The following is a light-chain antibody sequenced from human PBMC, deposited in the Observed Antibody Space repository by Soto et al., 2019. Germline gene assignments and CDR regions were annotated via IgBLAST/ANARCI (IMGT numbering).Light chain of an antibody. J-gene: IGLJ2*01. V-gene: IGLV2-14*01. CDR3: SSYTSTSTVL. CDR2: EAI. CDR1: SNDVGGHIY. Sequence: HSALTQPASVSGSPGQSITISCTGTSNDVGGHIYVSWYQHHPGKAPKLMIFEAINRPSGVSNRFSGSKSGNTASLTISGLQAEDEADYYCSSYTSTSTVLFGGGTKLTVL.